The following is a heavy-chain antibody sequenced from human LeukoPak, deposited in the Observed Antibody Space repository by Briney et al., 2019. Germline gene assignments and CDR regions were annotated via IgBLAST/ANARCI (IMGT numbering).Heavy chain of an antibody. J-gene: IGHJ6*03. V-gene: IGHV4-34*01. CDR2: INHSGST. D-gene: IGHD1-26*01. CDR3: ARGVVGATRVYYYYYMDV. CDR1: GGSFSGYY. Sequence: PSETLSLTCAVYGGSFSGYYWSWIRQPPGKGLEWIGEINHSGSTNYNPSLKSRVTISVDTSKNQFSLKLSSVTAADTAVYYCARGVVGATRVYYYYYMDVWGQGTLVTVSS.